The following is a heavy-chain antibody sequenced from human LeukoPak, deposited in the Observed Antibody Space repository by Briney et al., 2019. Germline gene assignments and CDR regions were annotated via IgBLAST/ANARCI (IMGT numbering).Heavy chain of an antibody. CDR1: GGTFSSYA. CDR2: IIPIFGTA. Sequence: ASVKVSCKASGGTFSSYAISWVRQAPGQGLEWMGGIIPIFGTANYAQKFRGRVTITADKSTSTAYMELSSLRSEDTAVYYCPVYGDYEVYWGQGPLVPVSS. D-gene: IGHD4-17*01. CDR3: PVYGDYEVY. V-gene: IGHV1-69*06. J-gene: IGHJ4*02.